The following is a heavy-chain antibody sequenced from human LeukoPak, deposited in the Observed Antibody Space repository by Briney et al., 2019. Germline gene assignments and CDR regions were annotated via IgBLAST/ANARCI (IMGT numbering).Heavy chain of an antibody. CDR1: GGSFSGYY. V-gene: IGHV4-34*01. D-gene: IGHD6-13*01. J-gene: IGHJ4*02. CDR2: INHSGST. Sequence: SETLSLTCAVYGGSFSGYYWSWIRQPPGKGLEWIGEINHSGSTNYNPSLKSRVTISVDTSKNQFSLKLSSVTAADTAVYYCARGRGSSSYDYWGKGTLVTVSS. CDR3: ARGRGSSSYDY.